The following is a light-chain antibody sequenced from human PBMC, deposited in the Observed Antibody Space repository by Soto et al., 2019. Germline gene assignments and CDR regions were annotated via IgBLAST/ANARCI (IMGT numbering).Light chain of an antibody. Sequence: DIQMTQSPSSVSASVGDRVTITCRASQDISSWLAWYQQKPGKAPKLLIYAASSLQSGVPSRFSGSGSGTDFTLTIRSLRPEDFATYYCQQPISFPITFGQGTRLEIK. J-gene: IGKJ5*01. CDR1: QDISSW. CDR2: AAS. V-gene: IGKV1D-12*01. CDR3: QQPISFPIT.